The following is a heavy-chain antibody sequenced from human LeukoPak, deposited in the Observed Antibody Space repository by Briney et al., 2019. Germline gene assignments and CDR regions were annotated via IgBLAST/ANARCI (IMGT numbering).Heavy chain of an antibody. V-gene: IGHV1-69*05. D-gene: IGHD2-15*01. CDR1: GGSFSSEA. J-gene: IGHJ4*02. CDR3: GRKAGDCGGGSCYSIDY. CDR2: IIPIFGTA. Sequence: SVKDSCKAFGGSFSSEAISWVRQAPGQGLEWMGGIIPIFGTANYAQKFQGRVTITTDESTSTAYMEVSSLRSEDTAVYYCGRKAGDCGGGSCYSIDYWGQGTLVTVSS.